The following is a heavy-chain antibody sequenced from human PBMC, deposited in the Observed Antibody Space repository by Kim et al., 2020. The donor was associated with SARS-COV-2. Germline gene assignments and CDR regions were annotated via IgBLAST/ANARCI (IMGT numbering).Heavy chain of an antibody. D-gene: IGHD3-10*01. Sequence: GGSLRLSCAASGFTFSSYAMSWVRQAPGKGLEGVSAISGSGGRTYYADPVKGRFTISRENSKNTLYLKMNSLRAEDTAVYYCAKDREVRGVIINFDYWGQGTLVTVSS. CDR2: ISGSGGRT. J-gene: IGHJ4*02. V-gene: IGHV3-23*01. CDR3: AKDREVRGVIINFDY. CDR1: GFTFSSYA.